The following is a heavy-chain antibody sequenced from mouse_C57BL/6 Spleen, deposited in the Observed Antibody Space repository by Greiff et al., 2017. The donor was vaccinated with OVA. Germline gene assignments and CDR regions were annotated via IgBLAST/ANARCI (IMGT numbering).Heavy chain of an antibody. CDR2: IDPSDSET. Sequence: QVQLQQPGAELVRPGSSVKLSCKASGYTFTSYWMHWVKQRPIQGLEWIGNIDPSDSETHYNQKFKDKATLTVAKSSSTAYMQLSSLTSADSAVYYCARRDDYDDYYAMDYWGQGTSVTVSS. CDR3: ARRDDYDDYYAMDY. CDR1: GYTFTSYW. J-gene: IGHJ4*01. D-gene: IGHD2-4*01. V-gene: IGHV1-52*01.